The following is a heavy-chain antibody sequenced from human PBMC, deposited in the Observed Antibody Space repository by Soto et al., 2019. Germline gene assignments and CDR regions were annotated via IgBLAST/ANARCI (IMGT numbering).Heavy chain of an antibody. CDR1: RDSISSNNW. Sequence: QAQLQESGPGLVKPSGTLSLTCAVSRDSISSNNWWSWVRQPPGRGLEWIGEIFHTGSTNYNPSLRSRVTFSVDKSKNQFSLKLTSLTAADTAVYYCARGSGTVAVPGLFEVWAHGALVTVSS. D-gene: IGHD6-19*01. J-gene: IGHJ4*01. V-gene: IGHV4-4*02. CDR3: ARGSGTVAVPGLFEV. CDR2: IFHTGST.